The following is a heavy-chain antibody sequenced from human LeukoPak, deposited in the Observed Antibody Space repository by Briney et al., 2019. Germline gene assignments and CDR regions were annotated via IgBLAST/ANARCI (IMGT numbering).Heavy chain of an antibody. Sequence: GESLKISCKGSGYSFSSNWIGWVRQVPGKGLEWMGIIYPGYSDTRYSPSFQGQVTISADKSINTAYLQWSSLKASDTAIYYCARHGKFSSGYRYFDSWGQGTLVTVS. CDR2: IYPGYSDT. D-gene: IGHD5-18*01. J-gene: IGHJ4*02. CDR1: GYSFSSNW. CDR3: ARHGKFSSGYRYFDS. V-gene: IGHV5-51*01.